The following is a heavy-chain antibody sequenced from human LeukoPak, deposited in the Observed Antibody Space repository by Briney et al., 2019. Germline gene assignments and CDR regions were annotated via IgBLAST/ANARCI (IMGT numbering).Heavy chain of an antibody. CDR2: ISAYNGNT. D-gene: IGHD6-19*01. CDR3: ARDRQWLVRGYFDY. Sequence: ASVKVSCKASGYTFTSYGISWVRQAPGQGLEWMGWISAYNGNTNYAQKLQGRVTMTTDTSTSTAYMELRSLRSDDTAVYYRARDRQWLVRGYFDYWGQGTLVTVSS. J-gene: IGHJ4*02. V-gene: IGHV1-18*01. CDR1: GYTFTSYG.